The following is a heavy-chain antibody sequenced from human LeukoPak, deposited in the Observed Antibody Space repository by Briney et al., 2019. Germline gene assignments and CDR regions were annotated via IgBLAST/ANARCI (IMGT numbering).Heavy chain of an antibody. J-gene: IGHJ5*02. CDR1: GFTFDDYG. V-gene: IGHV3-20*04. CDR3: ARGGGYSYGPPGGFDP. D-gene: IGHD5-18*01. CDR2: INWNGGST. Sequence: GGSLRLSCAASGFTFDDYGMSWVRQAPGKGLEWVSGINWNGGSTGYADSVKGRFTISRANAKNSLYLKMNSLRAEDTALYYCARGGGYSYGPPGGFDPWGQGTLVIVSS.